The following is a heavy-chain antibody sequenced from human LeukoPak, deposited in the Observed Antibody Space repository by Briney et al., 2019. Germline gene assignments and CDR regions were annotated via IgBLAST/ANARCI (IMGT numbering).Heavy chain of an antibody. Sequence: SETLSLTCAVYGGSFSGYYWSWIRQPPGKGLEWIGEINHSGSTHYNPSLKSRVTISVDTSKNQFSLKLSSVTAADTAVYYCARGYCSGGSCYSPPGYYFDYWGQGTLVTVSS. D-gene: IGHD2-15*01. CDR3: ARGYCSGGSCYSPPGYYFDY. V-gene: IGHV4-34*01. CDR1: GGSFSGYY. J-gene: IGHJ4*02. CDR2: INHSGST.